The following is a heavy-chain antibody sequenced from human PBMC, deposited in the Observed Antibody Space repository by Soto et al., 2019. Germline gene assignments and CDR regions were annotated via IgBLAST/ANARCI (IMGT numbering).Heavy chain of an antibody. CDR3: ARVLGNDAFDI. J-gene: IGHJ3*02. CDR1: GGSISSNGQY. V-gene: IGHV4-31*03. Sequence: SETLSLTCTVSGGSISSNGQYWNWIRQHPGKGLEWIGSIFNSWNTNYNPSLKSRVTISVDTSKNQFSLKLSSVTAADTAVYYCARVLGNDAFDIWGQGTMVTVSS. CDR2: IFNSWNT. D-gene: IGHD3-3*02.